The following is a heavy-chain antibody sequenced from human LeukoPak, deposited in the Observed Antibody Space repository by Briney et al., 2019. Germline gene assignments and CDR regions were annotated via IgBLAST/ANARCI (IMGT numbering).Heavy chain of an antibody. V-gene: IGHV3-30-3*01. D-gene: IGHD3-10*01. J-gene: IGHJ4*02. CDR2: ISHDGSKK. CDR3: AKDWKFYYVLGSFFPDN. Sequence: PGRSLRLSCAASGFAFSSYAVHWVRQAPGKGLECVAVISHDGSKKYYADFVKGRFTISRDNSKNTLYLHMNSLIPEDTAVYFCAKDWKFYYVLGSFFPDNWGQGTLVTVSS. CDR1: GFAFSSYA.